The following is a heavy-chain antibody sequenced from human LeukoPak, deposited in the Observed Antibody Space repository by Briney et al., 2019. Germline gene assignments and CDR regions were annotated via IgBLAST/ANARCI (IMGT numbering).Heavy chain of an antibody. J-gene: IGHJ4*02. CDR3: AKPHSNYYFDY. Sequence: GGSLRLSCAASGFTFSSYGMHWVRQAPGKGLEWVAVISYDGSNKYYADSVKGRFTISRDNSKNTLYLQMNSLRAEDTAVYYCAKPHSNYYFDYWGQGTLVTVSS. V-gene: IGHV3-30*18. CDR2: ISYDGSNK. CDR1: GFTFSSYG.